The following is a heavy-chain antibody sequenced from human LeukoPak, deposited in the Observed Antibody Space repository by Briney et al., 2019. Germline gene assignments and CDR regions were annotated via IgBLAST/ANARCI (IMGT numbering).Heavy chain of an antibody. J-gene: IGHJ4*02. Sequence: GASVKVSCKASGGTFSSYAISWVRQAPGQGLEWMGRIIPILGIANYAQKFQGRVTITADKSTSTAYMELSSLRSEDTAVYYCARDLYCSSTSCYSSGFDYWGQGTLVTVSS. D-gene: IGHD2-2*01. V-gene: IGHV1-69*04. CDR3: ARDLYCSSTSCYSSGFDY. CDR1: GGTFSSYA. CDR2: IIPILGIA.